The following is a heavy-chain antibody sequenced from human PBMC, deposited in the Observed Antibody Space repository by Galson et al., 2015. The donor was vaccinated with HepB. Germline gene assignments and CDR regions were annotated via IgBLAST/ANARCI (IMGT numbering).Heavy chain of an antibody. J-gene: IGHJ5*02. CDR1: GYTLTELS. CDR2: FDPEDGET. Sequence: SVKVSCKVSGYTLTELSMHWVRQAPGKGLEWMGGFDPEDGETIYAQKFQGRVTMTEDTSTDTAYMELSSLRSEDTAVYYCVTSSRIQLWLGNWFDPWGQGTLVTVSS. CDR3: VTSSRIQLWLGNWFDP. V-gene: IGHV1-24*01. D-gene: IGHD5-18*01.